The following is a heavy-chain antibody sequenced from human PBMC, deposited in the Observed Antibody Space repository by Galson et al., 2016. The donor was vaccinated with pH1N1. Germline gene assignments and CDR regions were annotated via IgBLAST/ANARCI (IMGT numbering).Heavy chain of an antibody. CDR1: GGTFSNYV. V-gene: IGHV1-69*06. CDR2: IIPIFGTT. CDR3: ASDSQGYYGSGTSIQDHFYYGMDV. Sequence: SVKVSCKASGGTFSNYVISWVRQAPGQGLEWMGGIIPIFGTTDYAQKFQGRVTITADKTTSTGYMELTSLRSEDTALYFCASDSQGYYGSGTSIQDHFYYGMDVWGQGTTVNVSS. J-gene: IGHJ6*02. D-gene: IGHD3-10*01.